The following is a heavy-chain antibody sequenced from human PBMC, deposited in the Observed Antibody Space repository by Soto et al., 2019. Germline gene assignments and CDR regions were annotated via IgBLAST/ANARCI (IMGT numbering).Heavy chain of an antibody. CDR1: GFTFSTYG. J-gene: IGHJ4*02. CDR2: ISYDGSNK. Sequence: QVQLVESGGGVVQPGRSLRLSCAASGFTFSTYGMHWVRQAPGKGLEWVAVISYDGSNKYYADSVKGRFTISRDNSKNTLYLQMSSLRPEDTAVYYCAKGFSYSVIDYWGQGTLVNVSS. V-gene: IGHV3-30*18. D-gene: IGHD5-18*01. CDR3: AKGFSYSVIDY.